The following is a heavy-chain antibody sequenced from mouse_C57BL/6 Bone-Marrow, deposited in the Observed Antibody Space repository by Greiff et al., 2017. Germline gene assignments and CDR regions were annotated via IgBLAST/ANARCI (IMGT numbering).Heavy chain of an antibody. J-gene: IGHJ3*01. CDR1: GFSLTSYG. CDR2: IWSGGST. CDR3: ARNSFITTVVPFAY. Sequence: QVQLKESGPGLVQPSQSLSITCTVSGFSLTSYGVHWVRQSPGKGLEWLGVIWSGGSTDYNAAFISRLSISKDNSKSQVFFKMNSLQAADTAIYYCARNSFITTVVPFAYWGQGTLVTVSA. D-gene: IGHD1-1*01. V-gene: IGHV2-2*01.